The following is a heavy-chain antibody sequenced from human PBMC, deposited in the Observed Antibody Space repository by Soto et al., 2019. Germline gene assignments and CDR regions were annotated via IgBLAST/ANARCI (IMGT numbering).Heavy chain of an antibody. CDR2: ISSSSSNI. CDR1: GLTFSSYN. CDR3: AGRYSYESSGYPIDY. J-gene: IGHJ4*02. Sequence: GGSLRLSCAASGLTFSSYNMNWVRQAPGKGLEWVSSISSSSSNIYYADSVKGRFTISRDNAKNSLYLEMNSLRAEDTAVYYCAGRYSYESSGYPIDYWGQGTLVTVSS. D-gene: IGHD3-22*01. V-gene: IGHV3-21*01.